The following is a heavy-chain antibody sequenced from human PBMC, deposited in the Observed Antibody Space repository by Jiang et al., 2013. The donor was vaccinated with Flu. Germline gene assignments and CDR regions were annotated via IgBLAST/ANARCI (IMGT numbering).Heavy chain of an antibody. J-gene: IGHJ3*02. CDR3: ARDSTDYYDSSGSNDAFDI. D-gene: IGHD3-22*01. Sequence: RQAPGQGLEWMGGIIPIFGTANYAQKFQGRVTITADESTSTAYMELSSLRSEDTAVYYCARDSTDYYDSSGSNDAFDIWGQGTMVTVSS. CDR2: IIPIFGTA. V-gene: IGHV1-69*01.